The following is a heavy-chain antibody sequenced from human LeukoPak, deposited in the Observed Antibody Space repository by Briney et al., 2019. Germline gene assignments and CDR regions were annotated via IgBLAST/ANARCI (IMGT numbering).Heavy chain of an antibody. J-gene: IGHJ4*02. D-gene: IGHD2-15*01. V-gene: IGHV3-23*01. CDR3: AKQLGYCSDGSCYFPY. CDR2: ISASGGDT. Sequence: PGGSLRLSCAASGFTFSTYALSWVRQAPGKGLEWVSGISASGGDTYYADSVKGRFTISRDNSKGTLCLQMNSLRAEDTAVYYCAKQLGYCSDGSCYFPYWGQGTLVTVSS. CDR1: GFTFSTYA.